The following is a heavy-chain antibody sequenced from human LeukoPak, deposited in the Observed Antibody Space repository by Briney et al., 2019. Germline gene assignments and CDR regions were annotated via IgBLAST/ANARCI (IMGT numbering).Heavy chain of an antibody. CDR2: VYYSGST. J-gene: IGHJ5*02. V-gene: IGHV4-59*08. CDR1: GGSISSYY. D-gene: IGHD5/OR15-5a*01. Sequence: SETLSLTCTVSGGSISSYYWSWIRQPPGKGLEWIGYVYYSGSTNYNPSLKSRVTISLDTSKNQFSLRLSSVTAADTAVYYCARHEGETLYEVWFDPWGQGTLVTVSS. CDR3: ARHEGETLYEVWFDP.